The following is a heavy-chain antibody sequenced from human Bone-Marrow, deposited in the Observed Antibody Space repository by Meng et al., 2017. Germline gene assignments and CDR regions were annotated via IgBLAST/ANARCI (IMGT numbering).Heavy chain of an antibody. CDR2: INTNTGNP. V-gene: IGHV7-4-1*02. CDR1: GYTLTHYA. Sequence: ASVKVSCKASGYTLTHYAINWLRQAPGQGLEWMGWINTNTGNPTYAQGFTGRLVFSLDTSVSTAYLQLSGLKADDTAVYYCTRDGYSDCSSTSCFDYWGQGSRVTVSS. CDR3: TRDGYSDCSSTSCFDY. D-gene: IGHD2-2*01. J-gene: IGHJ4*02.